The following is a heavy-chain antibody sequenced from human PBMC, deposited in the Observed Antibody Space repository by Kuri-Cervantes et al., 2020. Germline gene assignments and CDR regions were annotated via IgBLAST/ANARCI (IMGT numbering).Heavy chain of an antibody. V-gene: IGHV1-18*01. CDR2: ISAYNGNT. D-gene: IGHD3-16*01. Sequence: ASVKVSCKASGYTFSSYAISWVRQAPGQGLEWMGWISAYNGNTNYAQKLQGRVTMTTDTSTSTAYMELRSLRSDDTAVYYCATRGGPGGGGLAYYFDYWGQGTLVTVSS. CDR1: GYTFSSYA. J-gene: IGHJ4*02. CDR3: ATRGGPGGGGLAYYFDY.